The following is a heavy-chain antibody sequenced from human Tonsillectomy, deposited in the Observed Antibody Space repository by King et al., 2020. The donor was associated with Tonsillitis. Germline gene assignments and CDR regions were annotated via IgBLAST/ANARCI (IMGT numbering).Heavy chain of an antibody. CDR2: ISNSGSTI. J-gene: IGHJ5*02. D-gene: IGHD3-3*01. Sequence: QLVQSGGGLVQPGGSLRLSCAASGFTFSSYEMNWVRQAPGKGLEWVSYISNSGSTIYYADSVKGRFTISRDNAKNSLYLQMNSLRAEDTAVYYCARFITIFGVVVFDPWGQGTLVTVSS. V-gene: IGHV3-48*03. CDR1: GFTFSSYE. CDR3: ARFITIFGVVVFDP.